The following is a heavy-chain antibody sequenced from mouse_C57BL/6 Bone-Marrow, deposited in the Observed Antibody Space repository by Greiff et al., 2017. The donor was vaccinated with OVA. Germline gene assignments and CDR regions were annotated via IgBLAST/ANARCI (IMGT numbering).Heavy chain of an antibody. CDR3: AREGPLNAWFAY. J-gene: IGHJ3*01. CDR2: INPNNGGT. V-gene: IGHV1-26*01. Sequence: EVQLQQSGPELVKPGASVKISCKASGYTFTDYYMNWVKQSHGKSLEWIGDINPNNGGTSYNQKFKGKATLTVDKSSSTAYMELRSLTSEDSAVYYCAREGPLNAWFAYWGQGTLVTVSA. CDR1: GYTFTDYY.